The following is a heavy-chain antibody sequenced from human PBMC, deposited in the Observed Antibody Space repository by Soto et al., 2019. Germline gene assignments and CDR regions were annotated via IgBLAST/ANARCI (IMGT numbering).Heavy chain of an antibody. CDR2: IKSKTDGGTA. CDR3: TTLNYGVDV. V-gene: IGHV3-15*01. Sequence: PGGSLRLSCAASGFSFSNAWMSWVRQLPGKGLEWVGHIKSKTDGGTADYAAPVKGRFTISRDDSKNTLCLQMNSLKTEDTAMFYCTTLNYGVDVWGQGTTVTVSS. J-gene: IGHJ6*02. CDR1: GFSFSNAW.